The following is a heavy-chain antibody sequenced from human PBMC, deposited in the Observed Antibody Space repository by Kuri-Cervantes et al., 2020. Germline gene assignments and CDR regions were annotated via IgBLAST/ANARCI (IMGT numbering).Heavy chain of an antibody. V-gene: IGHV1-18*01. D-gene: IGHD4-17*01. J-gene: IGHJ6*02. CDR2: ISAYNAKT. CDR3: ARDSGTVTTGSYYYYGMDA. CDR1: GYTFTSYG. Sequence: ASVKVSCKASGYTFTSYGISWVRQAPGQGLEWMGWISAYNAKTNYAQKLQGRVTMTRDTSTSTVYMELSSLRSEDTAVYYCARDSGTVTTGSYYYYGMDAWAKGPRSPSP.